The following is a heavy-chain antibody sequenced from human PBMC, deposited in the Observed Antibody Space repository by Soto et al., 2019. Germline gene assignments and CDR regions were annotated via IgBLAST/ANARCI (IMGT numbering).Heavy chain of an antibody. Sequence: SGPTLVNPTQTLTLTCTFSGFSLTTTGMCVSWIRQPPGKALEWLALIYWDDDKRYSPSLKSSLTITKDTAKNQVVLTMTNVHPEDTATYFCAHTHLTVYYYRMDVWGQGTTVTVSS. CDR1: GFSLTTTGMC. CDR2: IYWDDDK. V-gene: IGHV2-5*08. CDR3: AHTHLTVYYYRMDV. J-gene: IGHJ6*02. D-gene: IGHD3-9*01.